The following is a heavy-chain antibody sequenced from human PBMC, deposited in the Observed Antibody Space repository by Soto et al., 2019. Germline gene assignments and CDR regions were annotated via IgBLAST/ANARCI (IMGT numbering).Heavy chain of an antibody. CDR3: AYCGGDCFCSPTNTGEFDH. Sequence: GGSLRLSCAASGFTFSIYAMSWVRQAPGKGLEWVSTISERGGSTYYAEPVKGRFTISRDNSKSVVYLQMNSLRAEDTAIYYCAYCGGDCFCSPTNTGEFDHWGKGALVTVPT. D-gene: IGHD2-21*02. J-gene: IGHJ4*02. CDR1: GFTFSIYA. CDR2: ISERGGST. V-gene: IGHV3-23*01.